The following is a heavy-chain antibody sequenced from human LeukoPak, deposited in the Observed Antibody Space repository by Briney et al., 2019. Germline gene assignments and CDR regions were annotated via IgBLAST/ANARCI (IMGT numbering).Heavy chain of an antibody. CDR3: AKDIGWELLGRAFDI. CDR1: GFTFDDYA. J-gene: IGHJ3*02. V-gene: IGHV3-9*03. Sequence: GGSLRLSCAASGFTFDDYAMHWVRQAPGKGLEWVSGISWNSGSIGYADSVKGRFTISRDNAKNSLYLQMSSLRAEDMALYYCAKDIGWELLGRAFDIWGQGTMVTVSS. D-gene: IGHD1-26*01. CDR2: ISWNSGSI.